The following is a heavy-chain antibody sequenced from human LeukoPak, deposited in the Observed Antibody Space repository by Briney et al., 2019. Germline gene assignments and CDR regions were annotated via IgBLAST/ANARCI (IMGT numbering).Heavy chain of an antibody. D-gene: IGHD6-19*01. V-gene: IGHV5-51*01. CDR3: ARHQWAVAGPSKPYYYYMDV. Sequence: GESLKISCKGSGYSFTNYWIGWVRQMPGKGLEWMGIIYPGDSDTRYSPSFQGQVTISADKSISTAYLQWSSLKASDTAMYYCARHQWAVAGPSKPYYYYMDVWGKGTTVTVSS. CDR2: IYPGDSDT. CDR1: GYSFTNYW. J-gene: IGHJ6*03.